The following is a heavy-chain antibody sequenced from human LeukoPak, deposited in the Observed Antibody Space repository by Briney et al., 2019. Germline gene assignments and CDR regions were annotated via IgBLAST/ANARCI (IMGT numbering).Heavy chain of an antibody. CDR3: ARGPVPRLYLRGSIGWFDP. D-gene: IGHD2-2*01. V-gene: IGHV1-2*02. Sequence: ASVKVSCKASGYTFTGYYMHWVRQAPGQGLEWMGWINPNSGGTNYAQKFQGRVTMTRDTSISTAYMELSRLRSDDTAVYYCARGPVPRLYLRGSIGWFDPWGQGTLATVSS. CDR1: GYTFTGYY. J-gene: IGHJ5*02. CDR2: INPNSGGT.